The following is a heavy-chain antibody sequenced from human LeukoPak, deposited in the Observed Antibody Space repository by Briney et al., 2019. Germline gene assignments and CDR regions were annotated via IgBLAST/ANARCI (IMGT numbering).Heavy chain of an antibody. D-gene: IGHD3-10*01. V-gene: IGHV1-69*06. J-gene: IGHJ6*03. CDR3: ARSTYGSKTPTLGNYYYYMDV. CDR1: GGTFSSYA. CDR2: IIPIFGTA. Sequence: GSSVKVSCKASGGTFSSYAISWVRQAPGQGLEWMGGIIPIFGTANYAQKFQGRVTITADKSTSTAYMELSSLGSEDTAVYYCARSTYGSKTPTLGNYYYYMDVWGKGTTVTVSS.